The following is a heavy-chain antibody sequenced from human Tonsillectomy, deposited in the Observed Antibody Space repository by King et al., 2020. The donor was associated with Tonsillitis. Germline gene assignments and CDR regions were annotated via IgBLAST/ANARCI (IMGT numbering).Heavy chain of an antibody. J-gene: IGHJ6*02. Sequence: VQLVESGGGVVQPGRSLRLSCAASESNFRSYAMHWVRQPPGKGLEWVADISFDGTNKYYADSVKGRFTISRDNSKNTLYLQMHSLRTDDTAVYYCARRDGALDYYYYAMDVWGQGTTVTVSS. V-gene: IGHV3-30-3*01. D-gene: IGHD4-17*01. CDR1: ESNFRSYA. CDR3: ARRDGALDYYYYAMDV. CDR2: ISFDGTNK.